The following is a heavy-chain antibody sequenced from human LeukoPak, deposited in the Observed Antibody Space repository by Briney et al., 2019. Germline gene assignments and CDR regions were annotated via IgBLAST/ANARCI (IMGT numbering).Heavy chain of an antibody. V-gene: IGHV4-34*01. CDR3: ARELVVGATTHFDY. CDR2: INHSGST. J-gene: IGHJ4*02. D-gene: IGHD1-26*01. Sequence: PSETLSLTCAVYGGSFSGYYWSWIRQPPGKGLEWIGEINHSGSTNYNPSLKSRVTISVDTSKNQFSLKLSSVTAADTAVYYCARELVVGATTHFDYWGQGTLVTVSS. CDR1: GGSFSGYY.